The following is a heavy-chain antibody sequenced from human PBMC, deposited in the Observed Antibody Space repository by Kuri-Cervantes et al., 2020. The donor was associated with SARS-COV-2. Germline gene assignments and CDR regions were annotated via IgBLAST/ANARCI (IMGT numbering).Heavy chain of an antibody. CDR3: AKEGYDFWSGGKRAPLDY. J-gene: IGHJ4*02. CDR2: ISGSGGSK. D-gene: IGHD3-3*01. V-gene: IGHV3-23*01. Sequence: GGSLSLSCAASGFTFSSYAMGWVRQAPGKGLEWVSAISGSGGSKYYADSVKGRFTISRDNSKNTLYLQMNSLRAEDTAVYYCAKEGYDFWSGGKRAPLDYWGQGTLVTVSS. CDR1: GFTFSSYA.